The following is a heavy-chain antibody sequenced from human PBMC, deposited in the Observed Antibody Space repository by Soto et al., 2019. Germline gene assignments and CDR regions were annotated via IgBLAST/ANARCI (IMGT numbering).Heavy chain of an antibody. Sequence: QVQLVESGGGMVQPGRSLRLSCAASGFIFSAYGIHWVRQAPGKGLEWVAVISYDGNNEHYADSVKGRFTISRDNSKNTLFLQMSSLGAEDTAVYYCAKDTYYHDTTGYYVFDYWGQGTLVTVSS. CDR2: ISYDGNNE. CDR3: AKDTYYHDTTGYYVFDY. D-gene: IGHD3-22*01. V-gene: IGHV3-30*18. CDR1: GFIFSAYG. J-gene: IGHJ4*02.